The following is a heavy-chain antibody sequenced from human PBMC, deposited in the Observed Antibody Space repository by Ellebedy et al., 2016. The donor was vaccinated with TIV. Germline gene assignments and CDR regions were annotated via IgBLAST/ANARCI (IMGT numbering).Heavy chain of an antibody. V-gene: IGHV1-69*13. CDR2: IIPIFGTA. J-gene: IGHJ5*02. CDR3: ASGWGDYGALNWFDP. D-gene: IGHD4-17*01. CDR1: GGTFSSYA. Sequence: ALVKVSCKASGGTFSSYAISWVRQAPGQGLEWMGGIIPIFGTANYAQKFQGRVTITADESTSTAYMELSSLRSEDTAVYYCASGWGDYGALNWFDPWGQGTLVTVSS.